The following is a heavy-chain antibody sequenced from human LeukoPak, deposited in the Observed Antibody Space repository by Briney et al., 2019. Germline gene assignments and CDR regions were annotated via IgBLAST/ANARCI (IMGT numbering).Heavy chain of an antibody. J-gene: IGHJ6*03. CDR1: GFTFSSYS. CDR2: IDTSSSTI. CDR3: AKDVSEGPDYYYYMDV. V-gene: IGHV3-48*04. Sequence: GGSLRLSCVASGFTFSSYSMSWVRQAPGKGLEWVSYIDTSSSTIYYADSVKGRFTVSRDNAKNSLYLQTNSLRAEDTAVYYCAKDVSEGPDYYYYMDVWGKGTTVTVSS.